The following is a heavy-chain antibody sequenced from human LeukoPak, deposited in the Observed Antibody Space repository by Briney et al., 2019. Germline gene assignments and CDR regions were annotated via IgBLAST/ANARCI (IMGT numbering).Heavy chain of an antibody. CDR1: GFTFSSYW. J-gene: IGHJ1*01. Sequence: GGSLRLSCAASGFTFSSYWMHWVRQAPGKGLVWVSRINTDGSSTSYADSVKGRFTTSRDNAKNSLDLQMNSLKAEDTAVYYCATPAAGPGAEYSQYWGQGTLVIVSS. CDR2: INTDGSST. V-gene: IGHV3-74*01. CDR3: ATPAAGPGAEYSQY. D-gene: IGHD6-13*01.